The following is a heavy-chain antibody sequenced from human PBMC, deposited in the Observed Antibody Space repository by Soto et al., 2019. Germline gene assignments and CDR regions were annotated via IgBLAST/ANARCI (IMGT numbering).Heavy chain of an antibody. J-gene: IGHJ5*02. CDR3: ARHSLALRKNNWFDP. D-gene: IGHD3-3*02. CDR2: TYYRSKWYN. CDR1: GDSVSSNSAA. Sequence: PSQTLSLTCAISGDSVSSNSAAWNWIRQSPSRGLEWLGRTYYRSKWYNDYAVSVKSRITINPDTSKNQFSLRLRSVTAADTALYFCARHSLALRKNNWFDPWGQGIMVTVSS. V-gene: IGHV6-1*01.